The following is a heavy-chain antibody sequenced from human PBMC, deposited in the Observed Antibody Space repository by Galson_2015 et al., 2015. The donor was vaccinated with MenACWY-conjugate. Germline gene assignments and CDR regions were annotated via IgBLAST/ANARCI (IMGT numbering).Heavy chain of an antibody. D-gene: IGHD3-10*01. J-gene: IGHJ6*02. CDR2: INPSGGST. V-gene: IGHV1-46*01. CDR3: ARDQSGSGRLYGMDV. Sequence: SVKVSCKASGYTFTSYYMHWVRQAPGQGLEWMGIINPSGGSTSYAQKFQGRVTMTRDTSTSTVYMELSSLRSEDTAVYYCARDQSGSGRLYGMDVWGQGTTVTVSS. CDR1: GYTFTSYY.